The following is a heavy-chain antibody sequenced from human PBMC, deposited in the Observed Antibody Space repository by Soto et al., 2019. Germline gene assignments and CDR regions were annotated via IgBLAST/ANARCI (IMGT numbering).Heavy chain of an antibody. CDR1: GYTFTGYY. V-gene: IGHV1-2*04. D-gene: IGHD4-17*01. Sequence: QVQLVQSGTEVKMPGASVKVSCKAPGYTFTGYYMHWERQVPGQGLEWMGWINSRTGVTNYAQKFQGWVTMTRDTSIITVYREVSRLKSDDTAVYYCARDGGEYGDYDYWGQGTLVTVSS. J-gene: IGHJ4*02. CDR3: ARDGGEYGDYDY. CDR2: INSRTGVT.